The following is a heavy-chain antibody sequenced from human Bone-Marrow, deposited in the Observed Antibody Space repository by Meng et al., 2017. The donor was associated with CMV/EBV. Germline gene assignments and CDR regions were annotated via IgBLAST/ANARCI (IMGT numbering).Heavy chain of an antibody. CDR2: LHTYNGAT. CDR3: ARGGQNHDIDL. V-gene: IGHV1-18*01. CDR1: GYNFPKHD. Sequence: ASVNVSSKASGYNFPKHDIYWLRQGPGEGLEWMGWLHTYNGATNYAQPFQHRVIMTANTFTRAAYIVLTGLRSTDAGVYYCARGGQNHDIDLWGQGTRVTVSS. D-gene: IGHD1-14*01. J-gene: IGHJ5*02.